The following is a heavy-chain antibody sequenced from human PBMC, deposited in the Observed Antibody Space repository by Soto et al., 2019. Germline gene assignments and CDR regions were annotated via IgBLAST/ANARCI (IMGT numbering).Heavy chain of an antibody. V-gene: IGHV1-24*01. CDR1: GYTLTELS. D-gene: IGHD6-19*01. CDR3: ARDRSGFNSAWYPSRDGFDL. Sequence: ASVKVSCKVSGYTLTELSMHWVRQAPGKGLEWMGGFDPEDGETIYAQKFQGRVTMTEDTSTDTAYMELSSLRSEDTAVYYCARDRSGFNSAWYPSRDGFDLWGQGPMVTGSS. CDR2: FDPEDGET. J-gene: IGHJ3*01.